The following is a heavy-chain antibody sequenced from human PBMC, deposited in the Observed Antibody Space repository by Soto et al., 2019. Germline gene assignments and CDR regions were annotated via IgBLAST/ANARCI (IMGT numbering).Heavy chain of an antibody. CDR2: IYYSGRT. V-gene: IGHV4-39*01. CDR1: GGSISSSSHY. CDR3: ASLKFRATYYYYGMDV. J-gene: IGHJ6*02. D-gene: IGHD3-9*01. Sequence: SETLSLTCTVSGGSISSSSHYWAWIRQPPGKGLEWIASIYYSGRTYYNPSLKSRVTISVDTSKNQFSLKLSSVTAADTAVYYCASLKFRATYYYYGMDVWGQGTTVTVSS.